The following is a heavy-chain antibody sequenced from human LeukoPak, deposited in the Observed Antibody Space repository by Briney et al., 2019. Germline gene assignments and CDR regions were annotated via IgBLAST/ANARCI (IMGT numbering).Heavy chain of an antibody. J-gene: IGHJ4*02. CDR3: AKGGNSDFDY. V-gene: IGHV3-23*01. Sequence: GGSPRLSCAASGFTFSSSAMSWVRQAPGKGLEWVSGISAGGQSTYSADSVKGRFTISRDNSKNTLYLQMNSLRDEDTAVYYCAKGGNSDFDYWGQGTLVTVSS. CDR1: GFTFSSSA. CDR2: ISAGGQST. D-gene: IGHD4-23*01.